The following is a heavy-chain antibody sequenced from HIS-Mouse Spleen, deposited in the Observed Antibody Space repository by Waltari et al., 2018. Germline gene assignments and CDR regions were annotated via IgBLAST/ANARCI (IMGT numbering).Heavy chain of an antibody. V-gene: IGHV4-39*07. Sequence: QLQLQESGPGLVKPSETLSLTCTVSGGSISSSSYYWGWIRQPPGKGLEWIGSIYYSGRTYYNPARTSRVTISVDTSKNQFSLKLSAVTAADTAVYYCAREIPYSSSWYDWYFDLWGRGTLVTVSS. CDR3: AREIPYSSSWYDWYFDL. CDR2: IYYSGRT. D-gene: IGHD6-13*01. CDR1: GGSISSSSYY. J-gene: IGHJ2*01.